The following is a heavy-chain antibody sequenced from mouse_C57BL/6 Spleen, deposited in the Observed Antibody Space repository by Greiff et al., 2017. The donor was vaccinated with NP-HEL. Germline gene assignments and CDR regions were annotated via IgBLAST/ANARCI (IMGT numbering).Heavy chain of an antibody. CDR2: INPGSGGT. CDR3: ARPPRYGNYLDY. CDR1: GYAFTNYL. D-gene: IGHD2-1*01. Sequence: QVHVKQSGAELVRPGTSVKVSCKASGYAFTNYLIEWVKQRPGQGLEWIGVINPGSGGTNYNEKFKGKATLTADKSSSTAYMQLSSLTSEDSAVYVCARPPRYGNYLDYWGQGTTLTVSS. V-gene: IGHV1-54*01. J-gene: IGHJ2*01.